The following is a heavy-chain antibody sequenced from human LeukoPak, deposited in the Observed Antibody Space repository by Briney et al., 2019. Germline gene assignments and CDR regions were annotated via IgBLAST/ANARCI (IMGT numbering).Heavy chain of an antibody. V-gene: IGHV3-66*01. Sequence: GGSLRLSCAASGFTVSSNYMSWVRQAPGKGLEWVSVIYSGGRTYYADSVKGRFTISRDNSKNTLYLQMNSLRAEDTAVYYCAKAPGVTMAYYFDYWGQGTLVTVSS. D-gene: IGHD3-10*01. CDR3: AKAPGVTMAYYFDY. CDR2: IYSGGRT. J-gene: IGHJ4*02. CDR1: GFTVSSNY.